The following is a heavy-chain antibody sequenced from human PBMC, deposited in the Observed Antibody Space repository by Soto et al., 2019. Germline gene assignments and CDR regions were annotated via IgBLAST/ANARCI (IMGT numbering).Heavy chain of an antibody. J-gene: IGHJ4*02. V-gene: IGHV1-8*01. Sequence: ASVKVSCKASGYTFTSYDINWVRQATGQGLEWMGWMDPNSGNTGYAQKSQGRVTMTRNTSISTAYMELSSLRSEDTAVYYCARVSSSITIFGVVTTRAPDYWGQGTLVTVSS. D-gene: IGHD3-3*01. CDR1: GYTFTSYD. CDR2: MDPNSGNT. CDR3: ARVSSSITIFGVVTTRAPDY.